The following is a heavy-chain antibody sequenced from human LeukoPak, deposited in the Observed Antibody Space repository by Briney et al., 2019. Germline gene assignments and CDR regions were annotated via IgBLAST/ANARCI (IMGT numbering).Heavy chain of an antibody. J-gene: IGHJ5*02. CDR2: INPNSGGT. CDR3: ASLAAAIFKKGETNWFDP. V-gene: IGHV1-2*02. D-gene: IGHD2-2*01. Sequence: ASVKVSCKASGYTFTGYYMHWVRQAPGQGLEWMGWINPNSGGTNYAQKFQGRVTMTRDTSISTAYMELSRLRSDDTAVYYCASLAAAIFKKGETNWFDPWGQGTLVTVSS. CDR1: GYTFTGYY.